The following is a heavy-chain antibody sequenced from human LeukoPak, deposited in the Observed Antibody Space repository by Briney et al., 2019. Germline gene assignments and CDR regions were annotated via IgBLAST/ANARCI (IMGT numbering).Heavy chain of an antibody. J-gene: IGHJ5*02. D-gene: IGHD5-12*01. CDR3: ARVTTINWFDP. CDR1: GGSISSGGYY. Sequence: SETLSLTCTVSGGSISSGGYYWSWIRQPPGKGLEWIGYTYHSGSTYYNPSLKSRVTISVDTSKNQFSLKLSSVTAADTAVYYCARVTTINWFDPWGQGTLVTVSS. V-gene: IGHV4-30-2*01. CDR2: TYHSGST.